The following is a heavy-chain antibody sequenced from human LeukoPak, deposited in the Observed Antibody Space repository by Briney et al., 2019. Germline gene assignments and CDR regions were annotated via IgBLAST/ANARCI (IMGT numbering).Heavy chain of an antibody. J-gene: IGHJ6*03. Sequence: TGGSLRLSCVASGFTFSNYWMSWVRQAPGKGLEWVANIKQDGSEKYYVDSVKGRFTISRDNAKNSLYLQMNSLRAEDTAVYYCARDRGYSNMDVWGKGTTVTVSS. CDR3: ARDRGYSNMDV. V-gene: IGHV3-7*01. CDR1: GFTFSNYW. CDR2: IKQDGSEK. D-gene: IGHD4-11*01.